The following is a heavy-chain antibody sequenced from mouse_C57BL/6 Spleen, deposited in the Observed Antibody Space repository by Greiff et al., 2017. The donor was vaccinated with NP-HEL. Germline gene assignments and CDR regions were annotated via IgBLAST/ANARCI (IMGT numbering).Heavy chain of an antibody. D-gene: IGHD1-1*01. V-gene: IGHV5-2*01. Sequence: EVKVVESGGGLVQPGESLKLSCESNEYEFPSHDMSWVRKTPEKRLELVAAINSDGGSTYYPDTMERRFIISRDNTKKTLYLQMSSLRSEDTALYYCARSGYYYGSSYWYFDVWGTGTTVTVSS. CDR2: INSDGGST. CDR3: ARSGYYYGSSYWYFDV. J-gene: IGHJ1*03. CDR1: EYEFPSHD.